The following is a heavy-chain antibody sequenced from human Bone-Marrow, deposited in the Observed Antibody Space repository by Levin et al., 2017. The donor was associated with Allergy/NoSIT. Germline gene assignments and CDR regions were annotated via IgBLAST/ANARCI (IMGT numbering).Heavy chain of an antibody. J-gene: IGHJ5*02. V-gene: IGHV4-59*01. CDR1: GGSISSYY. D-gene: IGHD6-19*01. CDR2: IYYSGST. CDR3: ARSIAVAAHNWFDP. Sequence: SETLSLTCTVSGGSISSYYWSWIRQPPGKGLEWIGYIYYSGSTNYNPSLKSRVTISVDTSKNQFSLKLSSVTAADTAVYYCARSIAVAAHNWFDPWGQGTLVTVSS.